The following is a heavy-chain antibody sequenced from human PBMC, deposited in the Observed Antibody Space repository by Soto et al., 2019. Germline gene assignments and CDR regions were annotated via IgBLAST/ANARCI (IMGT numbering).Heavy chain of an antibody. CDR1: GGTFSSYA. V-gene: IGHV1-69*01. CDR3: ARGRARFGELSEYYGMDV. Sequence: QVQLVQSGAEVKKPGSSVKVSCKASGGTFSSYAISWVRQAPGQGLEWMGGLIPIFGTANYAQKFQGRVTIPADESTSTAYMELSSLRSEDTAVYYCARGRARFGELSEYYGMDVWGQGTTVTVSS. CDR2: LIPIFGTA. J-gene: IGHJ6*02. D-gene: IGHD3-10*01.